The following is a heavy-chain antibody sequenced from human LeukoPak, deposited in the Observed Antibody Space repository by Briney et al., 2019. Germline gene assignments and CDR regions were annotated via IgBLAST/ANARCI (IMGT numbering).Heavy chain of an antibody. Sequence: PGGSLRLSCAASGFTFSSYAMHWVRQAPGKGLEWVAVISYDGSNKYYADSVKGRLTISRDNSKNTLYLQMNSLRAEDTAVYYCARDFDSSGPTNFDYWGQGTLVTVSS. CDR3: ARDFDSSGPTNFDY. CDR2: ISYDGSNK. J-gene: IGHJ4*02. V-gene: IGHV3-30*04. D-gene: IGHD3-22*01. CDR1: GFTFSSYA.